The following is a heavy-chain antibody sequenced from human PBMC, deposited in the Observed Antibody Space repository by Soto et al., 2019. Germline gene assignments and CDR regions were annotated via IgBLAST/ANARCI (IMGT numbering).Heavy chain of an antibody. Sequence: TRSVADGYSGGYDGRWISKKPGKGLEWIGYISYTGSTDYSPSLKSRVTISVDTSKNQFSLKVRSVTAADTAIYFCARHYPIGNDWKYLDYLGRGTLVTVSS. D-gene: IGHD1-1*01. CDR2: ISYTGST. V-gene: IGHV4-59*08. J-gene: IGHJ4*02. CDR3: ARHYPIGNDWKYLDY. CDR1: DGYSGGYD.